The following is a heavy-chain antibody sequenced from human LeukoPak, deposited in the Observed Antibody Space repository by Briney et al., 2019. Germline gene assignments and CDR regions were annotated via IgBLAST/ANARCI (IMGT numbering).Heavy chain of an antibody. CDR2: INAKSGDA. Sequence: ASVMVSCKASGYTFTDHHLHWVRQAPGQGLEWMGWINAKSGDALYAQRFQDGITMTRDTTITTAYMGLSRLTSDDTAMYYCARGTSFGYDPWGQGTLVTVSS. V-gene: IGHV1-2*02. J-gene: IGHJ5*02. CDR1: GYTFTDHH. D-gene: IGHD3-22*01. CDR3: ARGTSFGYDP.